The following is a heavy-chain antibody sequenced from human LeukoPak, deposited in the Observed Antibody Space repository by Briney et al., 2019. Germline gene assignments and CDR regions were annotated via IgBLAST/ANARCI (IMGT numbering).Heavy chain of an antibody. J-gene: IGHJ4*02. D-gene: IGHD6-19*01. CDR1: GGSISSYY. CDR2: IYYSGST. CDR3: ARFGGDPIAVAGGH. Sequence: SETLSLTCTVSGGSISSYYWSWIQQPPGKGLEWIGYIYYSGSTNYNPSLKTRVTISVDTSKNQFSLKLSSVTAADTAVYYCARFGGDPIAVAGGHWGQGTLVTVSS. V-gene: IGHV4-59*12.